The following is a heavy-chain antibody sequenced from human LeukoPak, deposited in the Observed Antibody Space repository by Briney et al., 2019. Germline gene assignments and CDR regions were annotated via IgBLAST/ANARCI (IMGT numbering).Heavy chain of an antibody. J-gene: IGHJ6*02. CDR3: ARSRTYYDYVWGSYRYYYDSSGYSPYYYYYGMDV. V-gene: IGHV4-59*01. D-gene: IGHD3-16*02. CDR2: IYYSGST. Sequence: SETLSLTCAVYGGSFSGYYWSWIRQPPGMGLEWIGYIYYSGSTNYNPSLKSRVTISVDTSKNQFSLKLSSVTAADTAVYYCARSRTYYDYVWGSYRYYYDSSGYSPYYYYYGMDVWGQGTTVTVSS. CDR1: GGSFSGYY.